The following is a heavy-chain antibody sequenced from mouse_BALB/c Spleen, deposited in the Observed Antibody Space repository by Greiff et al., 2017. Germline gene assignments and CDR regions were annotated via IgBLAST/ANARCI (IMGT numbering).Heavy chain of an antibody. CDR1: GFTFSSYG. CDR2: ISSGGSYT. V-gene: IGHV5-6*01. Sequence: EVQLVESGGDLVKPGGSLKLSCAASGFTFSSYGMSWVRQTPDKRLEWVATISSGGSYTYYPDSVKGRFTISRDNAKNTLYLQMSSLKSEDTAMYYCARRGITTARFDYWGQGTTLTVSS. CDR3: ARRGITTARFDY. D-gene: IGHD1-2*01. J-gene: IGHJ2*01.